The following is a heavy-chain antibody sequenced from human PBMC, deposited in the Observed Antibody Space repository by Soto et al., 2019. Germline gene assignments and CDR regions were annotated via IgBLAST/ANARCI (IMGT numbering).Heavy chain of an antibody. CDR2: MTYDGATE. D-gene: IGHD3-3*02. J-gene: IGHJ3*01. V-gene: IGHV3-30*14. Sequence: QVRLVESGGGVVQPGTSLRLSCADSGFTFSDYVIHCVRQAAGKGLEWVASMTYDGATEYYADSVKGRFTMSRDNSKRALSLQMNSLRPDDTAVYSCARVRLSIAVNDALDVWGQGTTVTVSS. CDR3: ARVRLSIAVNDALDV. CDR1: GFTFSDYV.